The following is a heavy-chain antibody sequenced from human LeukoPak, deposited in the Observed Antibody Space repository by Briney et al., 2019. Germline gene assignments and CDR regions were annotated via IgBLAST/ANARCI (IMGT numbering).Heavy chain of an antibody. CDR3: ARDLRDGSQGYYYYMDV. D-gene: IGHD5-24*01. V-gene: IGHV7-4-1*02. CDR1: GYIFISSG. J-gene: IGHJ6*03. CDR2: INSNTGNP. Sequence: VASVKVSCKASGYIFISSGMSWVRQAPGQGLEWMGWINSNTGNPTYAQGFTGRFVFFWDTSVSTAYLQISSLKAEDTAVYYCARDLRDGSQGYYYYMDVWGKGTTVTVSS.